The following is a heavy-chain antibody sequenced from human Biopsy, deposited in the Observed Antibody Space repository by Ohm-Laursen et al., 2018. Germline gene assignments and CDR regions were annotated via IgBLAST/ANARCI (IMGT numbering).Heavy chain of an antibody. Sequence: SQTLSLTCTVSGVSINGGRYYWNWIRHHPGLGLVWIGYFFYSSNTYYNPSLKSRVTISVDTSKNQFSLKLSSVTAADTAVYYCARLGSGDYFPTFFDFWGQGALVTVSS. CDR1: GVSINGGRYY. D-gene: IGHD5-12*01. CDR3: ARLGSGDYFPTFFDF. V-gene: IGHV4-31*03. J-gene: IGHJ4*02. CDR2: FFYSSNT.